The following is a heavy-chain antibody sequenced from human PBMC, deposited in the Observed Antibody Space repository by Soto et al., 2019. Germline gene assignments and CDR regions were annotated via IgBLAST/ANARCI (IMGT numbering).Heavy chain of an antibody. D-gene: IGHD3-22*01. CDR2: ISAYNGNT. J-gene: IGHJ4*02. CDR1: GYTFTSYG. V-gene: IGHV1-18*01. CDR3: ARAINYYDSSGYGDY. Sequence: ASVKVSCKASGYTFTSYGISWVRQAPGQGLEWMGWISAYNGNTNYAQKLQGRVTMTTDTSTSTACMELRSLRSDDTAVYYCARAINYYDSSGYGDYWGQGTLVTVSS.